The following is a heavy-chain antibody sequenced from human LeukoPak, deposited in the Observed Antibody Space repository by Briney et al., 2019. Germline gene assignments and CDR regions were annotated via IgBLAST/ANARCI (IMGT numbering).Heavy chain of an antibody. Sequence: QSGGSLRLSCAASGFIFSRYWMHWVRQAPGKGLVWVSRINPDGSTTSYADSVKGRFTISRDNAKNTLYLQMNSLRAGDTAVYYCARVSVGAYQFDYWGQGTLVTVSS. J-gene: IGHJ4*02. CDR2: INPDGSTT. V-gene: IGHV3-74*01. D-gene: IGHD1-26*01. CDR1: GFIFSRYW. CDR3: ARVSVGAYQFDY.